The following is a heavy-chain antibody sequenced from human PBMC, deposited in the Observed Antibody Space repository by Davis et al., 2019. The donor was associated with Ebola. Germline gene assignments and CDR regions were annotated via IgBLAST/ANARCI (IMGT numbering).Heavy chain of an antibody. CDR3: ARGVHSNGYYPNDY. CDR2: ISAYNGNT. V-gene: IGHV1-18*01. J-gene: IGHJ4*02. Sequence: ASVPVSRKASVYTFPSYGISWVRQAPGQGLEWMGWISAYNGNTNYAQKLQGRVTVTTETSTSTAYMELRSLRSDDTAVYYCARGVHSNGYYPNDYWGQGTLVTVSS. CDR1: VYTFPSYG. D-gene: IGHD3-22*01.